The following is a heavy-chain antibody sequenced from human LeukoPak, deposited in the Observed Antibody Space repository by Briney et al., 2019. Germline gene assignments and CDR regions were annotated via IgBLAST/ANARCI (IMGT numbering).Heavy chain of an antibody. V-gene: IGHV3-23*01. J-gene: IGHJ4*02. Sequence: PGGSLRLSCAVSGITLSNYGMSWVRQAPGKGLEWVAGLSDSGGRTNYADSVKGRFIISRDNAKNTLYLQMNSLRAEDTAVYYCARVAEMAANDYWGQGTLVTVSS. CDR2: LSDSGGRT. CDR3: ARVAEMAANDY. CDR1: GITLSNYG. D-gene: IGHD5-24*01.